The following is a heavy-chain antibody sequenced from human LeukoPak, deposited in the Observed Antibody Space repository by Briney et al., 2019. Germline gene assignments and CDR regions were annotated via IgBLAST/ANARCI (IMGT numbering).Heavy chain of an antibody. V-gene: IGHV1-2*02. CDR2: INPKSGGT. CDR1: GYTFTSYY. J-gene: IGHJ4*02. Sequence: ASVKVSRKASGYTFTSYYMHWVRQAPGQGLEWMGWINPKSGGTNYAQKFQGRVTMTRDTSISTAYMELSRLTYDDTAVYYCAREGGHLAAAGIGDYWGQGTLVTVSS. CDR3: AREGGHLAAAGIGDY. D-gene: IGHD6-13*01.